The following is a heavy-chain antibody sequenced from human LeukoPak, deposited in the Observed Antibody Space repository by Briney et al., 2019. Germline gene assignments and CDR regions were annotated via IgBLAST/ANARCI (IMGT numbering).Heavy chain of an antibody. CDR1: GGSVSSGSYY. J-gene: IGHJ3*02. D-gene: IGHD1-20*01. CDR2: IYYSGST. CDR3: ARDSLTGTTFAFDI. Sequence: SETLSLTCTVSGGSVSSGSYYWSWIRQPPGKGLEWIGYIYYSGSTNYNPSLKSRVTISVDTSKNQFSLKLSSVTAADTAVYYCARDSLTGTTFAFDIWGQGTMVTVSS. V-gene: IGHV4-61*01.